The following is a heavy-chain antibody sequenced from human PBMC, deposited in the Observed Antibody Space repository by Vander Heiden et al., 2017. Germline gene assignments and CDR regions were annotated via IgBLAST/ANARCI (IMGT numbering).Heavy chain of an antibody. J-gene: IGHJ4*02. D-gene: IGHD3-10*01. CDR1: GFNFEDYS. CDR3: SRDSTLARGGVLDY. CDR2: IRKKVFGATT. Sequence: EGQLVESGGGLVQPGRSLTLSCPSSGFNFEDYSLSWFRQAPGQGLEWIGFIRKKVFGATTEYAASVKGRFTLSRDESKSTAYLHMSGLSTEDTGTYYCSRDSTLARGGVLDYWGQGTLVTVSS. V-gene: IGHV3-49*03.